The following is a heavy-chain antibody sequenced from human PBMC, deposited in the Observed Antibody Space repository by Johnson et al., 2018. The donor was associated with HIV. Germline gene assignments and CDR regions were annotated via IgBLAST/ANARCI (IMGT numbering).Heavy chain of an antibody. CDR3: AKELIAAAGTSSFDI. D-gene: IGHD6-13*01. CDR1: GFTVSSNY. J-gene: IGHJ3*02. CDR2: IYSGGST. V-gene: IGHV3-66*02. Sequence: VQLLESGGGLVQPGGSLRLSCAASGFTVSSNYMSWVRQAPGKGLEWVSVIYSGGSTYYADSVKGRFTITRDNSKNTLYLQMNSLRAEDTAVYYCAKELIAAAGTSSFDIWGQGTMVTVSS.